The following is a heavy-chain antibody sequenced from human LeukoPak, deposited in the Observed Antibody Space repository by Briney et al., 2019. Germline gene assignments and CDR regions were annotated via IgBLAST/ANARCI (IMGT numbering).Heavy chain of an antibody. J-gene: IGHJ4*02. D-gene: IGHD2-8*01. Sequence: SETLSLTCTVSGGSISSSSYYWGWIRQPPGKGLEWIGSIYYSGSTYYNPSLKSRVTISVDTSKNQFSLKLSSVTAADTAVYYCARDPRYCTNGVCHRFDYWGQGILVTVSS. CDR1: GGSISSSSYY. CDR3: ARDPRYCTNGVCHRFDY. V-gene: IGHV4-39*07. CDR2: IYYSGST.